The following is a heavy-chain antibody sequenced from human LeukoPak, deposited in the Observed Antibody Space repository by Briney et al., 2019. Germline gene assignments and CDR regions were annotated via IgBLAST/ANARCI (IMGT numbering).Heavy chain of an antibody. CDR1: GGSFSSYW. V-gene: IGHV3-74*01. CDR2: INSDGSST. CDR3: ARAQYYYDSSGYYFY. Sequence: ETLSLTCAVYGGSFSSYWMHWVRQAPGKGLVWVSRINSDGSSTSYADSVKGRFTISRDNAKNTLYLQMNSLRAEDTAVYYCARAQYYYDSSGYYFYWGQGTLVTVSS. J-gene: IGHJ4*02. D-gene: IGHD3-22*01.